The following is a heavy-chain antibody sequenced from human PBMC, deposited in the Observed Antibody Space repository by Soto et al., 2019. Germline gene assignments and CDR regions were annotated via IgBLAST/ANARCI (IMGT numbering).Heavy chain of an antibody. V-gene: IGHV4-39*01. D-gene: IGHD2-2*01. CDR2: IYYSGST. Sequence: QLQLQESGPGLVKPSETLSLTCTVSGGSISSSSYYWGWIRQPPGKGLEWIGSIYYSGSTYYNPSLQSRVTISVDTSKNQFSLKLSSVTAADTAVYYCARLGYCSSTSCYGSGFFDYWGQGTLVTVSS. CDR3: ARLGYCSSTSCYGSGFFDY. CDR1: GGSISSSSYY. J-gene: IGHJ4*02.